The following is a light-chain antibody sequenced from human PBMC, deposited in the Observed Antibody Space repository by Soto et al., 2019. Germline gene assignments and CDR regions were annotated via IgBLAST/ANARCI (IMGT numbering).Light chain of an antibody. J-gene: IGLJ3*02. CDR1: SSDVGGYDY. CDR3: SSYTNSITHV. CDR2: GVS. V-gene: IGLV2-14*03. Sequence: QSVLTQPASVSGSPGQSITISCTGTSSDVGGYDYVSWYQQHPGKAPKLMIYGVSNRPSGVSNRFSGSKSGNTASLTISGLQAEDEAYYYCSSYTNSITHVFGGGTKVTVL.